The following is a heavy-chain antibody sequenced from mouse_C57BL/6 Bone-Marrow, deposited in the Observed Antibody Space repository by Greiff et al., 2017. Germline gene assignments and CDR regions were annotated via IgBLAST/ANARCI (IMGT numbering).Heavy chain of an antibody. Sequence: EVQLQQSGPELVRPGASVKISCKASGYSFTGYYMNWVKQSPEKSLEWIGEINPSTGDTTYNQKFKAKATLTVDKSSSTAYMQLKSLTSPDSAVYYCARRGSPYWYFDVWGTGTTVTVSS. J-gene: IGHJ1*03. V-gene: IGHV1-42*01. CDR3: ARRGSPYWYFDV. CDR2: INPSTGDT. CDR1: GYSFTGYY.